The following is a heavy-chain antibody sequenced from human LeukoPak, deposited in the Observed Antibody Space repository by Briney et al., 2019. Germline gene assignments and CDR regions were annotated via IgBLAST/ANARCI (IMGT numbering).Heavy chain of an antibody. Sequence: ASVKVSCKASGYTFTSYDINWVRQATGQGLEWMGWMNPNSGNTGYAQKFQGRVTMTRNTSISTAYMELSSLRSEDTAVYYCARLATYYDFWSGSIIYYYYYMDVWGKGTTATVSS. CDR1: GYTFTSYD. CDR3: ARLATYYDFWSGSIIYYYYYMDV. J-gene: IGHJ6*03. CDR2: MNPNSGNT. V-gene: IGHV1-8*01. D-gene: IGHD3-3*01.